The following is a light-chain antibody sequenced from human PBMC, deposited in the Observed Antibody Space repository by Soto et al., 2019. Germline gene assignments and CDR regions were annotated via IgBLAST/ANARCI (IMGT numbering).Light chain of an antibody. Sequence: DVQMTQSPTSLSASVGDRVNTTLRASQRVNNYCNWYQLGRGEAPKLLIYAASSLQSGVPSRFSGSLSETDFTLTISSLQPEDVATYYGQHYNSYSEAFGHGA. CDR1: QRVNNY. J-gene: IGKJ2*01. CDR3: QHYNSYSEA. V-gene: IGKV1-39*01. CDR2: AAS.